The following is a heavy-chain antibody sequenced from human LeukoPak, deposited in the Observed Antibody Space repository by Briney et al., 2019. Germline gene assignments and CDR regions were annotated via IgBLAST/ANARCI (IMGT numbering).Heavy chain of an antibody. CDR3: AREGFPALRYSSPGFWFDP. CDR2: INTNTGNP. D-gene: IGHD3-9*01. CDR1: GYTFTGYY. Sequence: ASVKVSCKASGYTFTGYYMHWVRQAPGQGLEWMGWINTNTGNPTYAQGFTRRFVFSLDTSVSTAYLQISSLKAEDTAVYYCAREGFPALRYSSPGFWFDPWGQGTLVTVSS. V-gene: IGHV7-4-1*02. J-gene: IGHJ5*02.